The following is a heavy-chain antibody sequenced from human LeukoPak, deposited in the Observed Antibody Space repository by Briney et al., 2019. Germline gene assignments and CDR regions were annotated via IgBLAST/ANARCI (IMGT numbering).Heavy chain of an antibody. CDR1: GGSINSYY. CDR3: ARTQPHYGSGSYYNDY. CDR2: IYYSGST. J-gene: IGHJ4*02. Sequence: SETLSLTCTVSGGSINSYYWSWIRQPPGKGLEWIGYIYYSGSTNYNPSLKSRVTISVDTSKNQFSLKLSSVTAADTAVYYCARTQPHYGSGSYYNDYWGQGTLVTVSS. V-gene: IGHV4-59*01. D-gene: IGHD3-10*01.